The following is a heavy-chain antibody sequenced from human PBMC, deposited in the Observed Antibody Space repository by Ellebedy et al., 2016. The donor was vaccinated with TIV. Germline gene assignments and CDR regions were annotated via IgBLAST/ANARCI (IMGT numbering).Heavy chain of an antibody. CDR1: GYTFSSYG. J-gene: IGHJ3*02. CDR2: ISGYNGHT. Sequence: ASVKVSCXTSGYTFSSYGISWVRQAPGQGLEWMGWISGYNGHTKYAQKFQGRVTMPTDTSTSTVYLEMRSLRSDDTAVYYCAILQEGYCSSTDCYIAFQIWGQGTMVTVSS. D-gene: IGHD2-2*01. CDR3: AILQEGYCSSTDCYIAFQI. V-gene: IGHV1-18*04.